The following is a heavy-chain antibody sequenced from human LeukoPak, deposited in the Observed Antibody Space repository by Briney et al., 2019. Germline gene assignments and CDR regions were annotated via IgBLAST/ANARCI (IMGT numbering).Heavy chain of an antibody. D-gene: IGHD4-23*01. CDR1: GGSFNRYF. CDR3: ARAPFIQSDYGGSFDY. Sequence: SEALSLTCTVYGGSFNRYFYSWIRQPPGKGLEWIGEINHSGIFDYNPSLKSRVTISVDTSKKQFSLTLTSVTAADTAAYYCARAPFIQSDYGGSFDYWGQGTLVTVSS. J-gene: IGHJ4*02. CDR2: INHSGIF. V-gene: IGHV4-34*01.